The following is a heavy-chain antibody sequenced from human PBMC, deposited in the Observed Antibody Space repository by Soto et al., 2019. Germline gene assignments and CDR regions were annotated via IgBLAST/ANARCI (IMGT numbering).Heavy chain of an antibody. V-gene: IGHV4-4*02. CDR3: ASMPITMVRGVIIRPYYFDY. D-gene: IGHD3-10*01. CDR2: IYHSGST. J-gene: IGHJ4*02. CDR1: SGSISSSNW. Sequence: SETLSLTCAVSSGSISSSNWWSWVRQPPGKGLEWIGEIYHSGSTNYNPYLKSRDTISVDKSKNQFSLKLSSVTAADTVVYYFASMPITMVRGVIIRPYYFDYWGQGTLVTVSS.